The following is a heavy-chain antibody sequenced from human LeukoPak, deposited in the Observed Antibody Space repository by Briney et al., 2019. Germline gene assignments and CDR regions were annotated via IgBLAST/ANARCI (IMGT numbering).Heavy chain of an antibody. CDR2: ISAYNGNT. CDR1: GYTFTRYG. Sequence: ASVKVSCKASGYTFTRYGISWVRQAPGQGLAWMGWISAYNGNTNYAQKLQGRVTMTTDTSTSTAYMELRSPRSDDTAVYYCARGKMTVPAAMMDFDYWGQGTLVTVSS. CDR3: ARGKMTVPAAMMDFDY. D-gene: IGHD2-2*01. J-gene: IGHJ4*02. V-gene: IGHV1-18*01.